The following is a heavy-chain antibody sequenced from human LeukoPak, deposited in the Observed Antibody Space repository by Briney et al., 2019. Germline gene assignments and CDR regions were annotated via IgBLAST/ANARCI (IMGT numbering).Heavy chain of an antibody. CDR2: IYYSGNT. Sequence: SETLSLTCTVSGVSISSSSYYWGWIRQPPGKGLEWIGIIYYSGNTYYNPSLKSRVTISVDTSKNQFSLKLGSVTATDTAVYYCASLRSGTGTFDPWGQGTLVTVSS. D-gene: IGHD4-17*01. J-gene: IGHJ5*02. V-gene: IGHV4-39*01. CDR1: GVSISSSSYY. CDR3: ASLRSGTGTFDP.